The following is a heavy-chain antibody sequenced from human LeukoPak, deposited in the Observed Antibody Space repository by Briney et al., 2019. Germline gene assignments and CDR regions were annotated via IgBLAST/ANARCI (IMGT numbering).Heavy chain of an antibody. V-gene: IGHV5-51*01. CDR3: ASPQGGYNSSGPSWGY. J-gene: IGHJ4*02. D-gene: IGHD3-22*01. Sequence: PGESLKISCKGSGYRFNSYWIGWVRQMPGKGLEWIGIIYPGDSDTRYSPSFQGQVTISVDKSISTAYLQWSSLKASDTAMYYCASPQGGYNSSGPSWGYWGQGTLVTVSS. CDR2: IYPGDSDT. CDR1: GYRFNSYW.